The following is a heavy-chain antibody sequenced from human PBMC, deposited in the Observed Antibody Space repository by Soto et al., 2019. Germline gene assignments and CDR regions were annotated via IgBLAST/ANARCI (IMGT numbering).Heavy chain of an antibody. Sequence: GASVKVSCKASGYNFFSFCISWVRQAPGQGLEWVGWVSVPSGDTSSAQNFQGRVTVTTDTSTSTAYLEVGSLRSDDTAVYYCARTCRSGGSCYLEYWGEGTLVTV. J-gene: IGHJ4*02. CDR1: GYNFFSFC. V-gene: IGHV1-18*01. CDR2: VSVPSGDT. CDR3: ARTCRSGGSCYLEY. D-gene: IGHD2-15*01.